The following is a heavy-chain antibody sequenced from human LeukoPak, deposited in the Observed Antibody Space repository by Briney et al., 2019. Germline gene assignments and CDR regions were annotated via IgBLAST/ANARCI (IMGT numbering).Heavy chain of an antibody. Sequence: ASVKVSCKASGGTFSSYAISWVRQAPGQGLEWMGRIIPILGIANYAQKFQGRVTITADKSTSTAYMELSSLRSEDTAVYYCARARLEALWFDPWGQGTLVTVSS. D-gene: IGHD1-1*01. J-gene: IGHJ5*02. CDR2: IIPILGIA. CDR1: GGTFSSYA. V-gene: IGHV1-69*04. CDR3: ARARLEALWFDP.